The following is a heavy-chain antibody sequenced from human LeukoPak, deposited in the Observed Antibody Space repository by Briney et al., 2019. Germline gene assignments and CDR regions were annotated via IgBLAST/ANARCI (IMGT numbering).Heavy chain of an antibody. Sequence: SETLSLTCAVYGGSFSGYYWSWIRQPPGKGLEWIGEINHSGSTNYNPSLKSRVTISVDTSKNQFSLKLSSVTAADTAVYYCAVDYGDSQGLGYWGQGTLVTVSS. J-gene: IGHJ4*02. CDR3: AVDYGDSQGLGY. CDR2: INHSGST. CDR1: GGSFSGYY. V-gene: IGHV4-34*01. D-gene: IGHD4-17*01.